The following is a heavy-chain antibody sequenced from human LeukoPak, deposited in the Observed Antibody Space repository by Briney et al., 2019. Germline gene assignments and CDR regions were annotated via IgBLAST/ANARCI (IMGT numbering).Heavy chain of an antibody. CDR2: INHSGST. CDR1: GGSFSGYY. Sequence: PSETLSLTCAVYGGSFSGYYWSWIRQPPGKGLEWIGEINHSGSTNYNPSLKSRVTISVDTSKNQFSLKLSSVTPADTAVYYCARYDFWSGYLDVWGQGTTVTVSS. J-gene: IGHJ6*02. CDR3: ARYDFWSGYLDV. D-gene: IGHD3-3*01. V-gene: IGHV4-34*01.